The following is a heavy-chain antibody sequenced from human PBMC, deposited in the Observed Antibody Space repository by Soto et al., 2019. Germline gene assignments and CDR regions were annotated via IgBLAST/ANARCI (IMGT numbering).Heavy chain of an antibody. CDR1: GGTFSSYA. CDR3: ASSPIVEYYYGSGSSYDYYYYGIDV. D-gene: IGHD3-10*01. CDR2: IIPIFGTA. J-gene: IGHJ6*02. Sequence: GASVKVSCKASGGTFSSYAISWVRQAPGQGLEWMGGIIPIFGTANYAQKFQGRVTNTADESTSTAYMELSSLRSEDTAVYYCASSPIVEYYYGSGSSYDYYYYGIDVCGQGTTVTVSS. V-gene: IGHV1-69*13.